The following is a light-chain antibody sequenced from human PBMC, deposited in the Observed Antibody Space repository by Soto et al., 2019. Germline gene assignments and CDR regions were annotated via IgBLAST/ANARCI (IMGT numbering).Light chain of an antibody. J-gene: IGLJ2*01. CDR2: SNN. Sequence: QSVLTQPPSVSAAPGQKVTISCSGSSSNIGNNYVTWYQQLPGTAPKLLIYSNNQWPSGVSDRFSGSKSGTSASLAISGLQSEDEADYYCATWDDSLHGVVFGGGTKLTVL. CDR3: ATWDDSLHGVV. CDR1: SSNIGNNY. V-gene: IGLV1-44*01.